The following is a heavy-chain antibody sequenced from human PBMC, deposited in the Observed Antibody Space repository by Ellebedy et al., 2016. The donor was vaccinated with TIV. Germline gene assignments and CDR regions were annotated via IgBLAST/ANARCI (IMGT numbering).Heavy chain of an antibody. V-gene: IGHV4-59*01. CDR3: ARGGSGVDTAMVNGRHFDY. CDR1: GGSISSYY. CDR2: IYYSGST. J-gene: IGHJ4*02. Sequence: GSLRLSCTVSGGSISSYYWSWIRQPPGKGLEWIGYIYYSGSTNYNPSLKSRVTISVDTSKNQFSLKLSSVTAADTAVYYCARGGSGVDTAMVNGRHFDYWGQGTLVTVSS. D-gene: IGHD5-18*01.